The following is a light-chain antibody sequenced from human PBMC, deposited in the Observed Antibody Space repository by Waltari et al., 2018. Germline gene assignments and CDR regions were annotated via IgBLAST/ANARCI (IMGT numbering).Light chain of an antibody. J-gene: IGKJ1*01. CDR3: QQSYSTLTWT. CDR1: QSISRY. CDR2: AAS. V-gene: IGKV1-39*01. Sequence: DIQMTQYPSSLSASVGDRVTITCRASQSISRYLNWYQQKPGKAPKLLIYAASSLQSGVPSKFSGSGSGTDFTLTISSLQPEDFATYYCQQSYSTLTWTFGQGTKVEIK.